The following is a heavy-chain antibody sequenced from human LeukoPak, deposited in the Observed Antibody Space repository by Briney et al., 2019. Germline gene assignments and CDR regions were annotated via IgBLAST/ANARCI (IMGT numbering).Heavy chain of an antibody. CDR2: IYPGNSET. CDR3: ARYYCSGGSCYSADYNWFDP. D-gene: IGHD2-15*01. Sequence: GESLKISCKGSGYRFTDYWIGWVRQKPGKGLEWRGIIYPGNSETRYSPSFQGQVTISADKSINTAYLQWSSLKASDTAMYYCARYYCSGGSCYSADYNWFDPWGQGTLVTVSS. CDR1: GYRFTDYW. V-gene: IGHV5-51*01. J-gene: IGHJ5*02.